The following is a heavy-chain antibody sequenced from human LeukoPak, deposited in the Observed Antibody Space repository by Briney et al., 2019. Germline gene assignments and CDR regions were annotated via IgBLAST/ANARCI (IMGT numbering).Heavy chain of an antibody. CDR1: GGSISSSSYY. CDR2: INYSGRT. D-gene: IGHD5-18*01. J-gene: IGHJ4*02. CDR3: ARGLDTAMVEQYYFDY. Sequence: ESGPTLVHPSGPLSLTCTVSGGSISSSSYYWGWIRQTPEKGLEWIGIINYSGRTYYNPSLKSRVTISVDTSKNQFSLKLSSVTAADTAVYYCARGLDTAMVEQYYFDYWGQGTLVTVSS. V-gene: IGHV4-39*01.